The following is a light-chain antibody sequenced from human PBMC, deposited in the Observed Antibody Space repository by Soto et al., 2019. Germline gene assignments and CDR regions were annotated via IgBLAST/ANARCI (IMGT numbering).Light chain of an antibody. V-gene: IGKV3-15*01. CDR1: QSVNRQ. CDR3: QHTLKWPPT. CDR2: DTS. J-gene: IGKJ1*01. Sequence: ETVFTQSPASVSVTHRERVTHFCGASQSVNRQVLWYQHRPGQAPRLLIYDTSARAAGIPARFSGSGSATEFTLTISSLQSEDFALYYCQHTLKWPPTFGQGTKVDI.